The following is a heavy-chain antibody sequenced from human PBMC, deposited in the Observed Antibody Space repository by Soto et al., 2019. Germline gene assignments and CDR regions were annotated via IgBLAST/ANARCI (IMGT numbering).Heavy chain of an antibody. CDR3: ARPNSYYDFWSGSWVYYGMDV. Sequence: ASVKVSCKASGYTFTSYDINWVRQATGQGLEWMGWMNPNSGNTGYAQKFQGRVTMTRNTSISTAYMELSSLRSEDTVVYYCARPNSYYDFWSGSWVYYGMDVGGQGTTVTVSS. CDR2: MNPNSGNT. D-gene: IGHD3-3*01. CDR1: GYTFTSYD. J-gene: IGHJ6*02. V-gene: IGHV1-8*01.